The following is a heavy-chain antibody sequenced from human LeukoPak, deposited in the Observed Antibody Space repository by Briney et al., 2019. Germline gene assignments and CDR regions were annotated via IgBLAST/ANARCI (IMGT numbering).Heavy chain of an antibody. J-gene: IGHJ3*02. CDR1: GGSISSYY. D-gene: IGHD4-17*01. CDR3: ARDPHYGDYVGAFDI. V-gene: IGHV4-4*07. CDR2: IYTSGST. Sequence: SETLSLTCTVSGGSISSYYWSWIRQPAGKGLEWIGRIYTSGSTNYNPSLKSRVTMSVDTSKNQFSLKLSSVTAADTAVYYCARDPHYGDYVGAFDIWGQGTMVTVSS.